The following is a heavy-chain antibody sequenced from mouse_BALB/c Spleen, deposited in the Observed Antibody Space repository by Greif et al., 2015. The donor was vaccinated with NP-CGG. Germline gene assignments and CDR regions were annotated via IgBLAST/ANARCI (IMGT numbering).Heavy chain of an antibody. V-gene: IGHV1-9*01. CDR2: ILPGSGST. J-gene: IGHJ3*01. CDR3: ARGDYRYDEIAY. CDR1: GYTFSSYW. Sequence: QVQLQQSGAELMKPGASVKISCKATGYTFSSYWIEWVKQRPGHGLEWIGEILPGSGSTNYNEKFKGKATFTADTSSNTAYMQLSSLTSEDSAVYYCARGDYRYDEIAYWGQGTLVTVSA. D-gene: IGHD2-14*01.